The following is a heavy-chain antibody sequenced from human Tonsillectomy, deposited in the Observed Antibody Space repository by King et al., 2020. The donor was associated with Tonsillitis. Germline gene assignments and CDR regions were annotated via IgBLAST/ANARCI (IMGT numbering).Heavy chain of an antibody. J-gene: IGHJ5*02. CDR1: GYTFTTYW. CDR2: IHPGDSDT. D-gene: IGHD3-3*01. Sequence: QLVQSGAEVKKPGESLRISCQGSGYTFTTYWISWVRQMPGKDLEWMGIIHPGDSDTKYNPSFQGQVTISADKSISTAYLQWGSLKVSDTAMYFCARGHDSFDPWGQGTLVTVSS. V-gene: IGHV5-51*03. CDR3: ARGHDSFDP.